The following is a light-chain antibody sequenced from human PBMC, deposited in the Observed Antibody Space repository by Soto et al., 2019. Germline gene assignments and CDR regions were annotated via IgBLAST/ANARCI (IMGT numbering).Light chain of an antibody. CDR3: QQSYRTPLT. CDR2: AAS. CDR1: ESVYRY. Sequence: DIQMTQSPSSLSASVGDRVTITCRASESVYRYLNWYQQKPGRAPNLLIYAASNLHSGVPSRFSGSGSGTDFTITIAILQPEEFATYYCQQSYRTPLTFGGGTKVEI. V-gene: IGKV1-39*01. J-gene: IGKJ4*01.